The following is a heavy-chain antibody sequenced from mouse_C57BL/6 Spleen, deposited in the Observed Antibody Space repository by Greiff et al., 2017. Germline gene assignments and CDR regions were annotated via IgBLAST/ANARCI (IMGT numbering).Heavy chain of an antibody. CDR3: ARFGPGSYGSSTYAMDY. V-gene: IGHV1-18*01. CDR1: GYTFTDYN. CDR2: INPNNGGT. J-gene: IGHJ4*01. Sequence: EVQLQQSGPELVKPGASVKIPCKASGYTFTDYNMDWVKQSHGKSLEWIGDINPNNGGTIYNQKFKGKATLTVDKSSSTAYMELRSLTSEDTAVYYCARFGPGSYGSSTYAMDYWGQGTSVTVSS. D-gene: IGHD1-1*01.